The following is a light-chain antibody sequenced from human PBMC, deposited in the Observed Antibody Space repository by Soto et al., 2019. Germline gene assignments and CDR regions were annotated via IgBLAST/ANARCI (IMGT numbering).Light chain of an antibody. Sequence: EIVMTQSPATLSVSLGERATLSCRASQSVSSNLAWSQQKPGQAPRLLIYGASTRATCIPARFSGSGSGTEFTLTISSLQSEDFAVYYCQQYNNWPPWTFGQGTKVEIK. CDR3: QQYNNWPPWT. J-gene: IGKJ1*01. V-gene: IGKV3-15*01. CDR2: GAS. CDR1: QSVSSN.